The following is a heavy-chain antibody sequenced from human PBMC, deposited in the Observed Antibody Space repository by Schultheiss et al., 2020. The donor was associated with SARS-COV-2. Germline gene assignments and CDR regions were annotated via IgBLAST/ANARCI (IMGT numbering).Heavy chain of an antibody. CDR2: ISSSSSYT. D-gene: IGHD6-19*01. CDR3: AKDLYQWLGPGDY. CDR1: GFTFSSYG. V-gene: IGHV3-21*05. Sequence: GGSLRLSCAASGFTFSSYGMHWVRQAPGKGLEWVSYISSSSSYTNYADSVKGRFTISRDNAKNSLYLQMNSLRAEDTAVYYCAKDLYQWLGPGDYWGQGTLVTVSS. J-gene: IGHJ4*02.